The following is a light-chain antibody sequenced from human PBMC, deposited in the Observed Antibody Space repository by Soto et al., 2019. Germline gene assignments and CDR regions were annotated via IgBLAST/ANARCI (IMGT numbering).Light chain of an antibody. Sequence: AIQLTQSPSSLSASVGDRVSITCRASQSISSALAWYQHKPGKAPKILIYDASSLQSGVPSRFSGSEYGTECTLTISSLQPEDFATYYCQQLKTYPFTFGQGTRLEIK. CDR1: QSISSA. CDR3: QQLKTYPFT. CDR2: DAS. V-gene: IGKV1-13*02. J-gene: IGKJ5*01.